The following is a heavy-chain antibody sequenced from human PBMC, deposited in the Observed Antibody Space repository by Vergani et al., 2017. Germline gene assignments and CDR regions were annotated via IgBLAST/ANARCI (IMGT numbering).Heavy chain of an antibody. V-gene: IGHV1-46*03. CDR2: INPSGGST. Sequence: QVQLVQSGAEVKKPGSSVKVSCKASGGTFSSYTISWVRQAPGQGLEWMGIINPSGGSTSYAQKFQGRVTMTRDTSTSTVYMELSSLRSEDTAVYYCARVYCSSTSCYTPWFDPWGQGTLVTVSS. CDR3: ARVYCSSTSCYTPWFDP. D-gene: IGHD2-2*02. CDR1: GGTFSSYT. J-gene: IGHJ5*02.